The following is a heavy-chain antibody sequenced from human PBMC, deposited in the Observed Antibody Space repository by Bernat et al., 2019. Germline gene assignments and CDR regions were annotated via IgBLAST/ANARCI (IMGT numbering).Heavy chain of an antibody. Sequence: EVQLVESGGGLVQPGGSLRLSCAASGFTFSSYWMHWVRQTPGMGLVWVSRIDEHGSSTTYADSVKGRFTISRDNAENTVYLQMNSLRAEDTAVYYCVRAAYSSANWFDPWGQGTLVTVSS. CDR2: IDEHGSST. D-gene: IGHD6-25*01. V-gene: IGHV3-74*01. CDR1: GFTFSSYW. J-gene: IGHJ5*02. CDR3: VRAAYSSANWFDP.